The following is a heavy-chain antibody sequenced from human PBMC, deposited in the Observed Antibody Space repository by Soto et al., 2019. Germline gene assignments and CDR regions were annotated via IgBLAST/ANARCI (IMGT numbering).Heavy chain of an antibody. CDR2: ISSSSSYP. CDR1: GFTFSDYY. J-gene: IGHJ5*02. V-gene: IGHV3-11*05. CDR3: ARDTTMVRGLNWFDP. Sequence: QVQLVESGGGLVKPGGSLRLSCAASGFTFSDYYMSWIRQAPGKGLEWVSYISSSSSYPNYADSVKGRFPISRDNAKNSLYLQMNSLRAEDTAVYYCARDTTMVRGLNWFDPWGQGTLVTVSS. D-gene: IGHD3-10*01.